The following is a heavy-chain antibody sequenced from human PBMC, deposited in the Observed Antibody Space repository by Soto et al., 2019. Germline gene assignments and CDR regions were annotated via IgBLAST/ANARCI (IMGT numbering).Heavy chain of an antibody. D-gene: IGHD6-19*01. CDR2: ISSSSSTI. V-gene: IGHV3-48*02. J-gene: IGHJ6*02. CDR1: GFTFSSYS. CDR3: ARVGEQWLVVSNYYYYGMDV. Sequence: EVQLVESGGGLVQPGGSLRLSCAASGFTFSSYSMNWVRQAPGKGLEWVSYISSSSSTIYYADSVKGRFTSSRDNAKNSLYLQMNSLRDEDTAVYYCARVGEQWLVVSNYYYYGMDVWGQGTTVTVSS.